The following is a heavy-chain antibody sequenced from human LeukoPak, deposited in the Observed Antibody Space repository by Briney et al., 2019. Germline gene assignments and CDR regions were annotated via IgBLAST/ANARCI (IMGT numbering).Heavy chain of an antibody. J-gene: IGHJ4*02. CDR1: GFTVSNNF. Sequence: SGGSLRLSCAASGFTVSNNFMSWVRQAPGKGLEWVAVISYDGSNKYYADSVKGRFTISRDNSKNTLYLQMNSLRAEDTAVYYCARDSSSWYFDYWGQGTLVTISS. CDR2: ISYDGSNK. CDR3: ARDSSSWYFDY. D-gene: IGHD6-13*01. V-gene: IGHV3-30-3*01.